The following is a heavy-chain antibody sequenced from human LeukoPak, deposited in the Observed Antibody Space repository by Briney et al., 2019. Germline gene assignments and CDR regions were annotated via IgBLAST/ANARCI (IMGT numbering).Heavy chain of an antibody. D-gene: IGHD6-6*01. CDR1: GGCISSYY. CDR3: AREAHSSSSDPPWRYFDL. Sequence: SETLSLTCTVSGGCISSYYWSWIRQPAGKGLEWIGRIYTSGSTNYNPSLKSRVTISVDKSKNQFSLKPSSVTAADTAVYYCAREAHSSSSDPPWRYFDLGDRGPAVTVSS. V-gene: IGHV4-4*07. CDR2: IYTSGST. J-gene: IGHJ2*01.